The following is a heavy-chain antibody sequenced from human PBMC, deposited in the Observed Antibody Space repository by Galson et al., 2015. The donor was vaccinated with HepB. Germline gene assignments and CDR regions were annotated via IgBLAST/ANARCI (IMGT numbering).Heavy chain of an antibody. CDR1: GYTFTGYY. J-gene: IGHJ5*02. Sequence: SVKVSCKASGYTFTGYYMHWVRQAPGQGLEWMGWINPNSGGTNYAQKFQGRVTMTRDTSISTAYMELSRLRSDDTAVYYCAREYYYGSGSYSRWFDPWGQGTLVTVSS. V-gene: IGHV1-2*02. D-gene: IGHD3-10*01. CDR2: INPNSGGT. CDR3: AREYYYGSGSYSRWFDP.